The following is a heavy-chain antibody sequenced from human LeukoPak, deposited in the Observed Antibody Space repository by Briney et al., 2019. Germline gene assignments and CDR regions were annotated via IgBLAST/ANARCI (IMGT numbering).Heavy chain of an antibody. CDR3: ARITMVRGVIITGYYYMDV. D-gene: IGHD3-10*01. V-gene: IGHV3-23*01. J-gene: IGHJ6*03. CDR2: ISGSGGST. CDR1: GFTFSSYW. Sequence: PGGSLRLSCAASGFTFSSYWMSWVRQAPGKGLEWVSAISGSGGSTYYADSVKGRFTISRDNSKNTLYLQMNSLRAEDTAVYYCARITMVRGVIITGYYYMDVWGKGTTVTVSS.